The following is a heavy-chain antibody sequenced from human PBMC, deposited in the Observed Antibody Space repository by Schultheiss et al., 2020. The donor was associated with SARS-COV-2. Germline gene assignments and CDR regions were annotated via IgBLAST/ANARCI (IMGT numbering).Heavy chain of an antibody. Sequence: SETLSLTCTVSGGSISSGGYYWSWIRQHPGKGLEWIGEINHSGSTNYNPSLKSRVTISVDTSKNQFSLKLSSVTAADTAVYYCAPRYSSSSVADYWGQGTLVTVSS. J-gene: IGHJ4*02. CDR3: APRYSSSSVADY. V-gene: IGHV4-31*03. D-gene: IGHD6-6*01. CDR1: GGSISSGGYY. CDR2: INHSGST.